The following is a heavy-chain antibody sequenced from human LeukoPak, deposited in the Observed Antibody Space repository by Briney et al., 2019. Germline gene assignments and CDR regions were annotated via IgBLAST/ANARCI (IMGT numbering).Heavy chain of an antibody. CDR3: ARDLFPYSGSYSPGDY. V-gene: IGHV3-30-3*01. J-gene: IGHJ4*02. CDR1: GFTFSSYA. D-gene: IGHD1-26*01. CDR2: ISYDGSNK. Sequence: GGSLRLSCAASGFTFSSYAMHWVRQAPGKGLEWVAVISYDGSNKYYADSVKGRFTISRDNSKNTLYLQMNSLRAEDTAVYYCARDLFPYSGSYSPGDYWGQGTLVTVSS.